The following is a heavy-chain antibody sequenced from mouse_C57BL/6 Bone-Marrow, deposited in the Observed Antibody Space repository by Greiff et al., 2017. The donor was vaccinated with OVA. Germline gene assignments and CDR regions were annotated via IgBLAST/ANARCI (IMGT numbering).Heavy chain of an antibody. V-gene: IGHV1-64*01. J-gene: IGHJ2*01. Sequence: QVHVKQPGAELVKPGASVKLSCKASGYTFTSYWMHWVKQRPGQGLEWIGMIHPNSGSTNYNEKFKSKAILTVDKSSSTAYMQLSSLTSEDSAVYYCARSITTVVADWGQGTTLTVSS. CDR3: ARSITTVVAD. D-gene: IGHD1-1*01. CDR1: GYTFTSYW. CDR2: IHPNSGST.